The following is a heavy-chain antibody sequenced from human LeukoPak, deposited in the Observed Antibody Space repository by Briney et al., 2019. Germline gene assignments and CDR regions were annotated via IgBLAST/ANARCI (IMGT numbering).Heavy chain of an antibody. CDR3: ATSTVISVHYYYYMDV. CDR2: TSHSGST. V-gene: IGHV4-30-2*01. J-gene: IGHJ6*03. Sequence: SETLSLTCTVSGGSISSGGYYWSWIRQPPGTGLDWIGYTSHSGSTYYNPSLKSRVTISLDRSKNQFSLKLSSVTAADTAAYYCATSTVISVHYYYYMDVWGKGTTVTVSS. CDR1: GGSISSGGYY. D-gene: IGHD4-23*01.